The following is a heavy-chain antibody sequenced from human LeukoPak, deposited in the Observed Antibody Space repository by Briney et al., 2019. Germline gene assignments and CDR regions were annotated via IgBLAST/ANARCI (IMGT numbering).Heavy chain of an antibody. J-gene: IGHJ6*03. V-gene: IGHV4-59*12. Sequence: PSETLSLTCTVSGGSISSYYWSWIRQPPGKGLQWIGDIYYSGSTNYNPSLTSRGTISVYTSKNQCSLKLSSVTAADTAAYYCARLPSSPRRGYSYVSVPPYYMDVWGKGNTVTVSS. D-gene: IGHD5-18*01. CDR2: IYYSGST. CDR1: GGSISSYY. CDR3: ARLPSSPRRGYSYVSVPPYYMDV.